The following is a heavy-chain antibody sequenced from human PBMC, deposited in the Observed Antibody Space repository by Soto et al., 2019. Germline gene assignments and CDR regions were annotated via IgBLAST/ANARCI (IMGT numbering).Heavy chain of an antibody. CDR3: AKVPRASYYFDY. CDR2: ISGSGGST. V-gene: IGHV3-23*01. CDR1: GFTFSSYA. D-gene: IGHD3-16*02. J-gene: IGHJ4*02. Sequence: EVQLLESGGGLVQPGGSLRLTCAASGFTFSSYAMSWVRQAPGKGLEWVSAISGSGGSTYYADSVKGRFTISRDNSKNTLYLQMNSLRAEDTAVYYCAKVPRASYYFDYWGQGTLVTVSS.